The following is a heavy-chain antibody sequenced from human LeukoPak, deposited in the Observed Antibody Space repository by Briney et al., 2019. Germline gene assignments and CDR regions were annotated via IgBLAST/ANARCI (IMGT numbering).Heavy chain of an antibody. CDR2: INSDGTNT. CDR3: ARDLGQYYDTSDNWFDP. D-gene: IGHD3-22*01. Sequence: GGSLRLSCAASGFTFSNYWMHWVRQAPGKGLVWVSRINSDGTNTSYAGSVKGRFTISRDNAKNTLNLQMNSLRAEDTAVYYCARDLGQYYDTSDNWFDPWGQGTLVTVSS. V-gene: IGHV3-74*01. J-gene: IGHJ5*02. CDR1: GFTFSNYW.